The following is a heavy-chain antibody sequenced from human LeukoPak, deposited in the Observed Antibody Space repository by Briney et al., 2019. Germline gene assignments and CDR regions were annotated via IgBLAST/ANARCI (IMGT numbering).Heavy chain of an antibody. CDR2: IYHSGST. J-gene: IGHJ3*02. CDR1: GYSISSGYY. Sequence: PSEILSLTCAVSGYSISSGYYWGWIRQPPGKGLEWIGSIYHSGSTYYNPSLKSRVTISVDTSKNQFSLKLSSVTAADTAVYYCARQTYDSGPYAFDIWGQGTMVTVSS. V-gene: IGHV4-38-2*01. CDR3: ARQTYDSGPYAFDI. D-gene: IGHD3-22*01.